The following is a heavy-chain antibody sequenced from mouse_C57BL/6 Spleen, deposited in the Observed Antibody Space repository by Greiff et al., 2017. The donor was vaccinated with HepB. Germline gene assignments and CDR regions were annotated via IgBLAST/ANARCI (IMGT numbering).Heavy chain of an antibody. D-gene: IGHD1-1*01. CDR2: IHPNSGST. V-gene: IGHV1-64*01. J-gene: IGHJ3*01. CDR3: ARGGYGSSYSAWFAY. Sequence: QVQLQQPGAELVKPGASVKLSCKASGYTFTSYWMHWVKQRPGQGLEWIGMIHPNSGSTNYNEKFKSKATLTVDKSSSTAYMQRSSLTSEDSAVYYCARGGYGSSYSAWFAYWGQGTLVTVSA. CDR1: GYTFTSYW.